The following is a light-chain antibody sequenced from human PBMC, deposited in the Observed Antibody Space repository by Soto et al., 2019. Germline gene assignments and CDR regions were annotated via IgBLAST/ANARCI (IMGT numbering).Light chain of an antibody. CDR2: GVS. Sequence: EIVLTQSPGTLSLSPGERATLSCRASQSVPSNFLAWYQQKPGQAPILLIYGVSRRATGIPDRFSGSGSGTDFTLTISILEPADFAVYYCQQYDSSWTVGQGTKVEIK. V-gene: IGKV3-20*01. CDR3: QQYDSSWT. CDR1: QSVPSNF. J-gene: IGKJ1*01.